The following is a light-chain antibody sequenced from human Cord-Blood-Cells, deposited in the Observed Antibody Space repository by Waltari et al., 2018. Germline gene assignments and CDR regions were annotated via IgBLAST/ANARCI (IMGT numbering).Light chain of an antibody. CDR3: QQYYSTPYT. J-gene: IGKJ2*01. V-gene: IGKV4-1*01. CDR2: WAA. CDR1: QSVLYSSNNKNY. Sequence: DIVMTQSPDSLAVTLGERATINCKSSQSVLYSSNNKNYLDWYQQKPGQPPQLLIYWAATRASGVPDRFSGSGSGTDFTLTISSLQAEDVAVYYCQQYYSTPYTFGQGTKLEIK.